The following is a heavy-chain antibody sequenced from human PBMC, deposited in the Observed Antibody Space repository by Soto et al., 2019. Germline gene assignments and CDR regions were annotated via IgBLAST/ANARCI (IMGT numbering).Heavy chain of an antibody. CDR1: GFNFSRSW. CDR2: MKEDGSEK. Sequence: GGSLRLSCEASGFNFSRSWMSWVRQAPGKGLEWVANMKEDGSEKYYADSVRGRFTISRDNAKNSVHLQMNSLRVEDTAVYYCARGFYTDYWRQGALVTVSS. V-gene: IGHV3-7*01. CDR3: ARGFYTDY. J-gene: IGHJ4*02. D-gene: IGHD3-3*01.